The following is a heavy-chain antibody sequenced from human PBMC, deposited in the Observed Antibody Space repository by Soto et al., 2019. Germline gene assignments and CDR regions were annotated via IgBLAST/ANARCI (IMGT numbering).Heavy chain of an antibody. V-gene: IGHV3-23*01. CDR1: GFTFNIYA. Sequence: GGSLRLSCAAFGFTFNIYAMTWVRQAPGKGLEWVSTTGATGRTTYYSDSVKGRFTVSRDNSKNTLDLQMSNLRAEDTAVYYCATVHNTSRSFDYWGQGTLVTVSS. CDR2: TGATGRTT. CDR3: ATVHNTSRSFDY. J-gene: IGHJ4*02. D-gene: IGHD1-20*01.